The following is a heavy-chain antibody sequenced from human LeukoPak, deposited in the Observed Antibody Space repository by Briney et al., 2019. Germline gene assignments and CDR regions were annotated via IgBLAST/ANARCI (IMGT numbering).Heavy chain of an antibody. CDR2: ISYDGNNK. J-gene: IGHJ4*02. CDR1: GFTFNTYS. D-gene: IGHD1-26*01. Sequence: GGSLRLSCVASGFTFNTYSMHWVRQAPGKGLEWVALISYDGNNKHYADSVKGRFTISRDNSKNTLYLQMNSLRAEDTAVYYCARVGVGSKVDQWGQGTLVTVSS. CDR3: ARVGVGSKVDQ. V-gene: IGHV3-30-3*01.